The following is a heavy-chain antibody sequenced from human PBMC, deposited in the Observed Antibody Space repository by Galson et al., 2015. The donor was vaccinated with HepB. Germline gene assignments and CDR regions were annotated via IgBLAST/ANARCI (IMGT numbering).Heavy chain of an antibody. V-gene: IGHV3-30*18. CDR3: AKALIAAAGDY. J-gene: IGHJ4*02. D-gene: IGHD6-13*01. Sequence: SLRLSCAASGFTFSSYGMHWVRQAPGKGLEWVAVISYDGSNKYYADSVKGRFTISRDNSKNTLYLQMNSLRAEDTAVYYCAKALIAAAGDYWGQGTLVTVSS. CDR2: ISYDGSNK. CDR1: GFTFSSYG.